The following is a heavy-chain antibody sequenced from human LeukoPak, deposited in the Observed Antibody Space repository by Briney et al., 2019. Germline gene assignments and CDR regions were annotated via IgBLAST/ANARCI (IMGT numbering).Heavy chain of an antibody. Sequence: PSETLSLTCTVSGGSISSGSHYWTWIRQPAGKGLEWIGRIHTSGSANYNPSLKSRVTTSIDTSKNQFSLKLSSVTAADTAVYYCAREWAPYTSGSYYGHYYYYYMDVWGKGTTVTISS. J-gene: IGHJ6*03. CDR2: IHTSGSA. D-gene: IGHD1-26*01. CDR3: AREWAPYTSGSYYGHYYYYYMDV. V-gene: IGHV4-61*02. CDR1: GGSISSGSHY.